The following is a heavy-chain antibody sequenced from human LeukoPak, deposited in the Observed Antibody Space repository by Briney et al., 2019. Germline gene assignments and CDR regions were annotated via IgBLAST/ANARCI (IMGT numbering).Heavy chain of an antibody. Sequence: GGSLRLSCAASGFTFSSYAMNWVRQAPGKGLEWVSAISSSGYSTYYADSVKGRFTISRDNSMNTLYLQMNSLRAEDTAVYYCVKDLRGALTTYWGQGTLVTVSS. CDR3: VKDLRGALTTY. CDR1: GFTFSSYA. D-gene: IGHD4/OR15-4a*01. J-gene: IGHJ4*02. CDR2: ISSSGYST. V-gene: IGHV3-23*01.